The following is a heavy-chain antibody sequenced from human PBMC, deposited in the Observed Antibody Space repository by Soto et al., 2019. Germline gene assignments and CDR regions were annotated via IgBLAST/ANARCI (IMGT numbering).Heavy chain of an antibody. CDR1: CYTFTSYG. J-gene: IGHJ4*02. CDR2: ISAYNGNT. CDR3: ARRQSDYLLF. D-gene: IGHD4-17*01. Sequence: SGKVSFKASCYTFTSYGISWVRQAPGQGLEWMGWISAYNGNTNYAQKLQGRVTMTTDTSTSTAYMELRSLRSDDTAVYYCARRQSDYLLFWGQGTLVTVSS. V-gene: IGHV1-18*04.